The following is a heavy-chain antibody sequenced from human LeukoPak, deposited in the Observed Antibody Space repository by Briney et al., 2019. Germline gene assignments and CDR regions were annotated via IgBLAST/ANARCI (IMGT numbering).Heavy chain of an antibody. CDR3: ARDQGGYSYGTTPPHYYGMDV. Sequence: SETLSLTCTVSGGSISSGGYSWSWIRQHPGKGLEWIGYIYYSGSTYYNPSLKSRVTISVDTSKNQFSLKLSSVTAADTAVYYCARDQGGYSYGTTPPHYYGMDVWGQGTTVTVSS. CDR1: GGSISSGGYS. CDR2: IYYSGST. D-gene: IGHD5-18*01. J-gene: IGHJ6*02. V-gene: IGHV4-31*03.